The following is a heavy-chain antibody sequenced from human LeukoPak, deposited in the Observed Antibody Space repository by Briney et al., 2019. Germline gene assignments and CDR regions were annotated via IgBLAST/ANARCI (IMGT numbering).Heavy chain of an antibody. CDR1: GGSFNGYS. CDR2: IYHTGST. Sequence: SETLSLTCAVYGGSFNGYSWSWIRQSPGKGLEWIGEIYHTGSTNYNPSLKSRVIISVDKSKNQFSLKLSSVTAADTAVYYCARVHFYSGYDYALRFDPWGQGTLVTVSS. D-gene: IGHD5-12*01. V-gene: IGHV4-34*01. CDR3: ARVHFYSGYDYALRFDP. J-gene: IGHJ5*02.